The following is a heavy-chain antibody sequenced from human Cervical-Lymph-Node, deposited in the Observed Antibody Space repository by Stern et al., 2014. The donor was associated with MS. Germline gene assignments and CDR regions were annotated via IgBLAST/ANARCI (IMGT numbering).Heavy chain of an antibody. J-gene: IGHJ6*02. CDR1: GGIFLNHA. CDR2: IIPIFGTT. V-gene: IGHV1-69*01. CDR3: ARVSSYYYYYGMDV. Sequence: VQLVESGAEVKKPGSSVKVSCKASGGIFLNHAFSWVRQASGQGLEWMGGIIPIFGTTNYAQKFQGRVTLTADESTSIAYMELSSLRSEDTAVYFCARVSSYYYYYGMDVWGQGTTVTVSS.